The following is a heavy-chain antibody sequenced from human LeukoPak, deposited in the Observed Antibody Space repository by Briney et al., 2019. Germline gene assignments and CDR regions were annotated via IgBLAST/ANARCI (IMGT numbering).Heavy chain of an antibody. Sequence: ASVKVSCKASGYTFTSYGITWVRQAPGQGLEWMGWISGYNGNTKYAQKFQGRVTMTTDTSTSTVYMELRSLRSDDTAVYYCARDLTWDYYDSSGYYDWGQGTLVTVSS. CDR1: GYTFTSYG. D-gene: IGHD3-22*01. CDR3: ARDLTWDYYDSSGYYD. CDR2: ISGYNGNT. V-gene: IGHV1-18*01. J-gene: IGHJ4*02.